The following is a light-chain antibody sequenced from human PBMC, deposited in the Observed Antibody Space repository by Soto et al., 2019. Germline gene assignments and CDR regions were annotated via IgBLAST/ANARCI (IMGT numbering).Light chain of an antibody. CDR2: GNF. CDR1: GSIIGYYD. Sequence: QSVLTQPPSVSGAPGQRVTISCTGSGSIIGYYDVHWYQQLPGTAPKLLIFGNFNRPSGVPDRFSGSKSGTSASLDITGLQSEDEADYYCLSYDRFLSGSVFGGGTQLTVL. CDR3: LSYDRFLSGSV. V-gene: IGLV1-40*01. J-gene: IGLJ3*02.